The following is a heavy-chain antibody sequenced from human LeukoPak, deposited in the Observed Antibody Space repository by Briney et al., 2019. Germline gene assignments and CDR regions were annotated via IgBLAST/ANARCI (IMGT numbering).Heavy chain of an antibody. CDR3: ARDSYYDNSGEGAFDT. D-gene: IGHD3-22*01. CDR2: IYQSGSS. J-gene: IGHJ3*02. CDR1: GGSITTIGYS. Sequence: SETLSLTCHVSGGSITTIGYSWSWIRQPPGKGLEWIGYIYQSGSSSYNPSLQSRVTISIDGSKNQFSLKLTPVTAADTAVYYCARDSYYDNSGEGAFDTWGQGTMVTVSA. V-gene: IGHV4-30-2*01.